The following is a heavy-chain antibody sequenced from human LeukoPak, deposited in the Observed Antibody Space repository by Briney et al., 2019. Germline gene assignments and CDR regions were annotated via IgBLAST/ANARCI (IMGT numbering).Heavy chain of an antibody. Sequence: PSETLSLTCTVSGVSISSYYWTWIRQPPGRGLEWIGCIYYSGSTTYNPSLKSRVTISVDTSKNQFSLKLTSVTAADTAVYYCARVGSYTVPDWGQGTLVTVSS. V-gene: IGHV4-59*01. D-gene: IGHD3-10*01. CDR1: GVSISSYY. CDR3: ARVGSYTVPD. J-gene: IGHJ4*02. CDR2: IYYSGST.